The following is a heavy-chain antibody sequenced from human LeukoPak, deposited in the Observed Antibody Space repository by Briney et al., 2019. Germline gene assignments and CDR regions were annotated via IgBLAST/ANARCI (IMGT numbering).Heavy chain of an antibody. CDR2: IYCSGST. Sequence: SETLSLTCTVSGGSISSHYWSWIRQPPGKGLEWIGYIYCSGSTNYNPSLKSRVTISVDTSKNQFSLKLSSVTAADTAVYYCARDLDIWGQGTMVTVSS. V-gene: IGHV4-59*11. CDR3: ARDLDI. CDR1: GGSISSHY. J-gene: IGHJ3*02.